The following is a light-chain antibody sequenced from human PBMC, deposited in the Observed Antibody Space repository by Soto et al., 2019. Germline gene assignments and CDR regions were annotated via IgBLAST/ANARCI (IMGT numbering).Light chain of an antibody. Sequence: EIVFTQSPGTLSLSPGERATLSCRASQSLSSSYLAWYQQKPGQAPRLLIYGVTNRATGIPDRFSGSGSGTDFTITISRLEPEDFALYYCQQYGSSGTFGQGTKVDIK. J-gene: IGKJ1*01. CDR1: QSLSSSY. V-gene: IGKV3-20*01. CDR2: GVT. CDR3: QQYGSSGT.